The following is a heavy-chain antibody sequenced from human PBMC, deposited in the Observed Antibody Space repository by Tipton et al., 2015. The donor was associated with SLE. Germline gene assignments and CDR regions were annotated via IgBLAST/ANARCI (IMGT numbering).Heavy chain of an antibody. CDR1: GFTVSSNY. J-gene: IGHJ5*02. CDR2: IYSGGST. Sequence: SLRLSCAASGFTVSSNYMSWVRQAPGKGLEWVSVIYSGGSTYYADSVKGRFTISRDNSKNTLYLQMNSLRAEHTAVYYCARDQAGAFRFDPWGQGTLFTVSS. CDR3: ARDQAGAFRFDP. V-gene: IGHV3-53*05. D-gene: IGHD6-19*01.